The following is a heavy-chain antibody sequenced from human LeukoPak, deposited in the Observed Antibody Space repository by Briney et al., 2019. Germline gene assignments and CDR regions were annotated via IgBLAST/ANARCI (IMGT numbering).Heavy chain of an antibody. CDR3: ARGPMVSSGYSY. Sequence: WASVKVSCKASGYTFTSYDINWVRQATGQGLGWMGWMNPNSGNTGYAQKFQGRVTMTRNTSISTAYMELSSLRSEDTAVYYCARGPMVSSGYSYWGQGTLVTVSS. J-gene: IGHJ4*02. V-gene: IGHV1-8*01. D-gene: IGHD3-22*01. CDR2: MNPNSGNT. CDR1: GYTFTSYD.